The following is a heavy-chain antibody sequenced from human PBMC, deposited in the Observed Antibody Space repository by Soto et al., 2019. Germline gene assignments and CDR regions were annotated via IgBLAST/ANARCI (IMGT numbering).Heavy chain of an antibody. CDR2: IYYSGST. CDR3: ARVGDGSNEAQTFDY. D-gene: IGHD1-26*01. Sequence: PSETLSLTCTVSGGSISSGGYYWSWIRQHPGKGLEWIGYIYYSGSTYYNPSLKSRVTISVDTSKNQFSLKLSSVTAADTAVYYCARVGDGSNEAQTFDYWGQGTLVTVSS. CDR1: GGSISSGGYY. J-gene: IGHJ4*02. V-gene: IGHV4-31*03.